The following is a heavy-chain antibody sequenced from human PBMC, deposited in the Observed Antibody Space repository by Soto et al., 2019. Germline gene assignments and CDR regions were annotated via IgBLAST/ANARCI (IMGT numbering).Heavy chain of an antibody. V-gene: IGHV1-69*01. Sequence: QVQLVQSGAEVKKPGSSVKVSCKASGGTFSSYAISWVRQAPGQGLEWMGGIIPIFGTANYAQKFQGRVTITADESTSTAYMELSSLRSEDTAVYYCARSEELNGPGGYYYYYYGMDVWGQGTTVTVSS. D-gene: IGHD3-10*01. CDR1: GGTFSSYA. J-gene: IGHJ6*02. CDR3: ARSEELNGPGGYYYYYYGMDV. CDR2: IIPIFGTA.